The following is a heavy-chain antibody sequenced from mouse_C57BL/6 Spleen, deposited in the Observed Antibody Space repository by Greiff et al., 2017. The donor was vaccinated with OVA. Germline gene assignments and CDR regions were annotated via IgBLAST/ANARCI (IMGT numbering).Heavy chain of an antibody. V-gene: IGHV1-64*01. CDR3: AREGATVVASYWYCDV. Sequence: VQLKQPGAELVKPGASVKLSCKASGYTFTSYWMHWVKQRPGQGLEWIGMIHPNSGSTNYNEKFKSKATLTVDKSSSTAYMQLSSLTAEDSAVYYCAREGATVVASYWYCDVWGTGTTVTVSS. CDR1: GYTFTSYW. J-gene: IGHJ1*03. CDR2: IHPNSGST. D-gene: IGHD1-1*01.